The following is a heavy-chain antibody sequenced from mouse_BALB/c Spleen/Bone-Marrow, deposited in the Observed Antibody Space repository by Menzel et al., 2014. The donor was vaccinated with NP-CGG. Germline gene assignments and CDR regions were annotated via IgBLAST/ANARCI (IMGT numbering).Heavy chain of an antibody. D-gene: IGHD2-3*01. J-gene: IGHJ4*01. V-gene: IGHV1-82*01. CDR2: IYPGDGDT. CDR1: GYAFSSSW. CDR3: ARSDGYRDMDY. Sequence: QVHVKQSGPELVKPGASVKISRKASGYAFSSSWMNWVKQRPGQGLEWIGRIYPGDGDTKYNGKFKGKATLTADKSSSTAYMQLSSPTSVDSAVYFCARSDGYRDMDYWGQGTSVTVSS.